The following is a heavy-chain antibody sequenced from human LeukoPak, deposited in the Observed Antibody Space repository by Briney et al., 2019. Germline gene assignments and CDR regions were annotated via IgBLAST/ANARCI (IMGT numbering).Heavy chain of an antibody. V-gene: IGHV1-2*02. CDR1: GYTFTGYY. J-gene: IGHJ5*02. D-gene: IGHD3-10*01. Sequence: GASVKVSCKASGYTFTGYYMHWVRQAPGQGLEWMGWINPNSGGTNYAQKFQGRVTMTRDTSISTAYMELSRLRSDDTAVYYCAREVYYGSGSYYNWFDPWGQGTLVTVSS. CDR3: AREVYYGSGSYYNWFDP. CDR2: INPNSGGT.